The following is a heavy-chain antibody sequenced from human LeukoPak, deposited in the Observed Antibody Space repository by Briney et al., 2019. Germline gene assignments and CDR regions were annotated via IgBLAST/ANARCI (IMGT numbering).Heavy chain of an antibody. J-gene: IGHJ3*02. V-gene: IGHV4-30-2*01. CDR3: AGGYSRSDAFDI. CDR1: GGSISSGGYY. CDR2: INHSGST. Sequence: PSQTLSLTCTVSGGSISSGGYYWSWIRQPPGKGLEWIGEINHSGSTNYNPSLKSRVTITVDTSKNQFSLKLSSVTAADTAVYYCAGGYSRSDAFDIWGQGTMVTVSS. D-gene: IGHD3-10*01.